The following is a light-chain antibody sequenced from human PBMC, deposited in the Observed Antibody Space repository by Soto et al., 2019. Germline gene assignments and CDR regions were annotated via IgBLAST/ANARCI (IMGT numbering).Light chain of an antibody. CDR1: QSISNY. Sequence: DIQMTQSPSSLSASVGDRVTITCRTTQSISNYLNWYQQKPGKAPKLLIYAASSLQSGVPSRFSGSGSGTDVTLTISSLQPEDFATYYCQQSYSTPFTFGPGTKVDIK. V-gene: IGKV1-39*01. CDR3: QQSYSTPFT. CDR2: AAS. J-gene: IGKJ3*01.